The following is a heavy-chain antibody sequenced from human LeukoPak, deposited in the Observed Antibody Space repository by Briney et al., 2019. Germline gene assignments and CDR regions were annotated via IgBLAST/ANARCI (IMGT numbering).Heavy chain of an antibody. CDR2: ISYDGSKK. D-gene: IGHD3-10*01. V-gene: IGHV3-30*04. CDR3: AKDRGSRYYGTYFDY. CDR1: GFTFSSYA. Sequence: GRSLRLSCAASGFTFSSYAMHWVRQAPGKGLEWVAVISYDGSKKYHADSVKGRFIISRDNSKNTLYLQMNSLRAEDTAVYYCAKDRGSRYYGTYFDYWGQGTLVTVSS. J-gene: IGHJ4*02.